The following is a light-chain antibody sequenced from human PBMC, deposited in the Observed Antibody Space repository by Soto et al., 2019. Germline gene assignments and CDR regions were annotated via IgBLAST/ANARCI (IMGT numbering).Light chain of an antibody. V-gene: IGKV3-20*01. CDR3: QQYGSSLMYT. CDR1: QSVSSSY. Sequence: ELVLTQSPGTLSLSPGERATLSCRASQSVSSSYLAWYQQKPGQAPRLLIYGASSRATGIPDRFSGSGSGTDFTLTISRLEPEDFAVYYCQQYGSSLMYTFGQGTKVDIK. J-gene: IGKJ2*01. CDR2: GAS.